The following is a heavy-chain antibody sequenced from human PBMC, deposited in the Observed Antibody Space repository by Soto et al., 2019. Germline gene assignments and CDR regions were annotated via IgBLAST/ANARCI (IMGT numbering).Heavy chain of an antibody. CDR2: ISGSGGTT. J-gene: IGHJ4*02. Sequence: GGSLRLSCAASGFTFSSYGMSWVRQAPGKGLEWVSAISGSGGTTYYADSVKGRFTISRDNSKNTLYLQMNSLRAEDTAVYYCAKNRGPYPIDYWGQGTLVTVSS. CDR3: AKNRGPYPIDY. CDR1: GFTFSSYG. D-gene: IGHD2-2*01. V-gene: IGHV3-23*01.